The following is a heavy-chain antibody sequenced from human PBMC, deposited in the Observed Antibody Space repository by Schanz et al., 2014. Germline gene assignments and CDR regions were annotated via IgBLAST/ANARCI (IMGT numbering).Heavy chain of an antibody. J-gene: IGHJ4*02. CDR1: GFSFSSYS. Sequence: VQLVESGGGLVQPGGSLRLSCGGSGFSFSSYSMNWVRQAPGKGLEWVALISNDGSIKYYADSVEGRFTISRDNSRNTLYLQMNSLRTEDTAVYYCASPSGYSDYGTYFDFWGQGTLVTVSS. D-gene: IGHD5-12*01. CDR2: ISNDGSIK. CDR3: ASPSGYSDYGTYFDF. V-gene: IGHV3-30*03.